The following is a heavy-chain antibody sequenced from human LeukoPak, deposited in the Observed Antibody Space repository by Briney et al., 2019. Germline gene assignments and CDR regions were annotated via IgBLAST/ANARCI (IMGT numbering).Heavy chain of an antibody. CDR3: ARTRIRYGDYFDY. Sequence: PSETLSLTCTVSGGSISSSSYYWGWIRQPPGKGLEWIGRIYYSGSTNYNPSLKSRVTISVDTSKNQFSLKLSSVTAADTAVYYCARTRIRYGDYFDYWGQGTLVTVSS. CDR1: GGSISSSSYY. V-gene: IGHV4-39*07. D-gene: IGHD3-9*01. CDR2: IYYSGST. J-gene: IGHJ4*02.